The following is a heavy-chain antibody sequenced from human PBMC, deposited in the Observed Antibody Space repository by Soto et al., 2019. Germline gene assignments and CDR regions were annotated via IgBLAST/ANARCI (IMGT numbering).Heavy chain of an antibody. J-gene: IGHJ4*02. CDR1: GGSNSSYY. V-gene: IGHV4-59*12. CDR2: IYYSGST. D-gene: IGHD6-13*01. CDR3: ARGGIAAAAPPDY. Sequence: SETLSLTCTISGGSNSSYYWIWIRQPPGKGLEWIGYIYYSGSTYYNPSLKSRVTISVDTSKNQFSLKLSSVTAADTAVYYCARGGIAAAAPPDYWGQGTLVTVSS.